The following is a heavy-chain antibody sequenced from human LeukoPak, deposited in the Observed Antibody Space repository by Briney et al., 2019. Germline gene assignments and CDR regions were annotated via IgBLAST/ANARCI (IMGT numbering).Heavy chain of an antibody. V-gene: IGHV3-64D*06. J-gene: IGHJ4*02. CDR1: GFTLTWHV. D-gene: IGHD1-26*01. CDR2: IHHNGDIT. CDR3: ARDMSGTYSFDY. Sequence: GGSLRLSCSASGFTLTWHVMHWVRQAPGKALEYVSFIHHNGDITSYADSVRGRFTVSRDNSKNTLFLELSSLRTDDMAVYYYARDMSGTYSFDYWGQGTLVTVSS.